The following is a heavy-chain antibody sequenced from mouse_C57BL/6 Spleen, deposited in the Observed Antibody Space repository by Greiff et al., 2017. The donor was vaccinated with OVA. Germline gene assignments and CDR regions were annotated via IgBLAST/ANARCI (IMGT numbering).Heavy chain of an antibody. CDR1: GYSFTDYN. V-gene: IGHV1-39*01. J-gene: IGHJ2*01. CDR2: INPNYGTT. D-gene: IGHD1-1*01. CDR3: ARSDYGSSYDYFDY. Sequence: EVQLQQSGPELVKPGASVKISCKASGYSFTDYNTNWVKQSNGKSLEWIGVINPNYGTTSYNQKFKGKATLTVDQSSSTAYMQLNSLTSEDSAVYYCARSDYGSSYDYFDYWGQGTTLTVSS.